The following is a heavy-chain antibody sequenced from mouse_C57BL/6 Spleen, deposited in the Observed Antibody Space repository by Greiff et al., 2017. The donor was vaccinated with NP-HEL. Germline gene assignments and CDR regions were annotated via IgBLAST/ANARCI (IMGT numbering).Heavy chain of an antibody. J-gene: IGHJ2*01. CDR1: GYTFTSYW. CDR3: AKSYYDYDVGY. V-gene: IGHV1-64*01. CDR2: IHPNSGST. Sequence: QVQLQQSGAELVKPGASVKLSCKASGYTFTSYWMHWVKQRPGQGLEWIGMIHPNSGSTNYNEKFKSKATLTVDKSSSTAYMQLSSLTSEDSAVYYCAKSYYDYDVGYWGQSTTLTVSS. D-gene: IGHD2-4*01.